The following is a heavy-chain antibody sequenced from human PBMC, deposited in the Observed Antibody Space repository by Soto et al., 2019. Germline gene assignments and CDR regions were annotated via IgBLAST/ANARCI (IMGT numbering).Heavy chain of an antibody. J-gene: IGHJ6*02. V-gene: IGHV3-21*01. CDR1: GFTFSGYA. CDR2: ISSTSTYI. CDR3: ARGGKGIQTYYGMDV. Sequence: GGSLRLSCEASGFTFSGYAMNWVRLAPGKGLEWVSSISSTSTYIYYADSMKGRFTIFRDNAKNSLSLQMNSLRVEDTAVYYCARGGKGIQTYYGMDVWGQGTTVTVSS.